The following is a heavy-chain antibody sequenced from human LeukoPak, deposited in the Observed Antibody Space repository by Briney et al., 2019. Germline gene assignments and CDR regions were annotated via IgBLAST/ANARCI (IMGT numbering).Heavy chain of an antibody. V-gene: IGHV4-34*01. CDR3: ARARNYYGSGSFIYRAINWFDP. D-gene: IGHD3-10*01. CDR2: INHSGST. CDR1: GGSFSGYY. Sequence: SETLSLTCAVYGGSFSGYYWSWIRQPPGKGLEWIGEINHSGSTNYNPSLKSRVTTSVDTSKNQFSLKLSSVTAADTAVYYCARARNYYGSGSFIYRAINWFDPWGQGTLVTVSS. J-gene: IGHJ5*02.